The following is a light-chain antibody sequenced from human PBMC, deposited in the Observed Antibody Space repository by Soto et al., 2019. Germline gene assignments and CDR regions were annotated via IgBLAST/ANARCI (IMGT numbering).Light chain of an antibody. J-gene: IGLJ2*01. CDR1: SSNIGNNF. CDR2: DNN. CDR3: ATWDTSLYTTVV. Sequence: QSVLTQPPSVSAAPGQTVTISCSGSSSNIGNNFVSWYQQFPGTTPKLLIYDNNKRPSGIPDRFSGSKSGTSATLGITGLQTGDEADYYCATWDTSLYTTVVFGGGTKLTVL. V-gene: IGLV1-51*01.